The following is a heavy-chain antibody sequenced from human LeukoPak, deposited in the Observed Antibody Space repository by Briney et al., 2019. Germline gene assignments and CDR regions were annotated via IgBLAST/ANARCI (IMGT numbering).Heavy chain of an antibody. J-gene: IGHJ4*02. CDR2: IYYSGST. Sequence: SETLSLTCTVSGGYISSSSYYWGWIRQPPGKGLEWIGSIYYSGSTYYNPSLKSRVTISVDTSKNQFSLKLSSVTAADTAVYYCARGDYDILTGYYHPPDYWGQGTLVTVSS. V-gene: IGHV4-39*07. CDR1: GGYISSSSYY. CDR3: ARGDYDILTGYYHPPDY. D-gene: IGHD3-9*01.